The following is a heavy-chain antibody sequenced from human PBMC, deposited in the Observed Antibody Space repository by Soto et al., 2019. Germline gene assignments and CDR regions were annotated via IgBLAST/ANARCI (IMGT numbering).Heavy chain of an antibody. J-gene: IGHJ4*02. CDR2: IWYDGSNK. Sequence: GGSLRLSCAASGFTFSSYGMHWVRQAPGKGLEWVAVIWYDGSNKYYADSVKGRFTISRDNSKNTLYLQMNSLRAEDTAVYYCASERITMVRGVIDYWGQGTLVTVSS. V-gene: IGHV3-33*01. CDR1: GFTFSSYG. D-gene: IGHD3-10*01. CDR3: ASERITMVRGVIDY.